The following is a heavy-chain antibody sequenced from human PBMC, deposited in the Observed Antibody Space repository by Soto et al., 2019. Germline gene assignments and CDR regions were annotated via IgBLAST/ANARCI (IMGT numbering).Heavy chain of an antibody. V-gene: IGHV3-23*01. J-gene: IGHJ6*02. Sequence: GGSLRLSCAASGFTFSTYAMSWVRQAPGKGLEWVSVLSGSGGSTYYADSVKGRFTISRDNSKNTLYLQLNSLRADDTAVYCCARAPYCSSTSCLSNYYYGMDVWGQGTTVTVSS. CDR2: LSGSGGST. CDR1: GFTFSTYA. D-gene: IGHD2-2*01. CDR3: ARAPYCSSTSCLSNYYYGMDV.